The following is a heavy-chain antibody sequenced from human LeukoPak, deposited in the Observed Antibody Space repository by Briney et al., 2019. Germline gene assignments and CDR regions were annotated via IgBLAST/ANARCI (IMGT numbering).Heavy chain of an antibody. CDR3: ARGGGLDV. CDR1: GFTLSSYW. CDR2: INHNGNVN. J-gene: IGHJ6*02. V-gene: IGHV3-7*03. D-gene: IGHD3-16*01. Sequence: GGSLRLSCAASGFTLSSYWMNWARQAPGKGLEWVASINHNGNVNYYVDSVRGRFTISRDNAKNSLYLQMSNLRAEDTAVYFCARGGGLDVWGQGATVTVSS.